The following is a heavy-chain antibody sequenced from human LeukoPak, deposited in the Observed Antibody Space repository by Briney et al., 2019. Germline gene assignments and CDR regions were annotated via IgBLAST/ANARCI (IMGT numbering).Heavy chain of an antibody. CDR3: ARDGDSSGHGTEFDY. D-gene: IGHD3-22*01. CDR2: ISSSGSTI. Sequence: GGSLRLSCAASGFTFSSYEMNWVRQAPGKGLEWVSYISSSGSTIYYADSVKGRFTISRDNAKNSLYLQMNSLRAEDTAVYYCARDGDSSGHGTEFDYWGQGTLVTVSS. V-gene: IGHV3-48*03. CDR1: GFTFSSYE. J-gene: IGHJ4*02.